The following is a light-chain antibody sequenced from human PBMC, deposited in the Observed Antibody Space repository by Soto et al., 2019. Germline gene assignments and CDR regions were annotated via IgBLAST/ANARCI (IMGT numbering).Light chain of an antibody. CDR1: LPISNY. CDR2: ASS. V-gene: IGKV1-5*01. CDR3: QHYGGMWT. J-gene: IGKJ1*01. Sequence: VKMTQSASALSATVGERVTITFRVSLPISNYLAWYQQKPGKIPHLLIYASSTLQSGVPSRFSGSGYATEFILTISSLPADDFATYWCQHYGGMWTFCQGTMVDIK.